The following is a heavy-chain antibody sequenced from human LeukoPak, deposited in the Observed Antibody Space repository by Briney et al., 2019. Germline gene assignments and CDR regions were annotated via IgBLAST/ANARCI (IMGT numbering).Heavy chain of an antibody. J-gene: IGHJ4*02. D-gene: IGHD4-17*01. CDR3: ARRVGYGDYVSKLDY. CDR2: INHSGST. V-gene: IGHV4-34*01. CDR1: GGSFSGYY. Sequence: SETLSLACAVYGGSFSGYYWSWIRQPPGKGLEWIGEINHSGSTNYNPSLKSRVTISVDTSKNQFSLKLSSVTAADTAVYYCARRVGYGDYVSKLDYWGQGTLVTVSS.